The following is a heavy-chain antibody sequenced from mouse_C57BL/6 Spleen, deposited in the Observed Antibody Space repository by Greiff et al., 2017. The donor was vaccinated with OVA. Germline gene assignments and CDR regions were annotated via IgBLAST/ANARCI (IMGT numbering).Heavy chain of an antibody. D-gene: IGHD2-2*01. CDR1: GYTFTSYW. J-gene: IGHJ2*01. V-gene: IGHV1-64*01. Sequence: VQLQQPGAELVKPGASVKLSCKASGYTFTSYWMHWVKQRPGQGLEWIGMIHPNSGSTNYNEKFKSKATLTVDKSSSTAYMQLSSLTSEDSAVYYCARSGYGYDREYYFDYWGQGTTLTVSS. CDR3: ARSGYGYDREYYFDY. CDR2: IHPNSGST.